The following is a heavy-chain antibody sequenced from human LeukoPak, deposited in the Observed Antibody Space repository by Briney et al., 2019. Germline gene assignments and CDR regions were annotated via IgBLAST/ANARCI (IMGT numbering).Heavy chain of an antibody. V-gene: IGHV4-59*01. D-gene: IGHD6-19*01. CDR3: ARVGSGWGRYFDL. J-gene: IGHJ2*01. CDR2: IYYSGST. Sequence: SETLSLTCTVSGGSISSYYWSWIRQPPGKGPEWIGYIYYSGSTNYNPSLKSRVTISVDTSKNQFSLKLSSVTAADTAVYYCARVGSGWGRYFDLWGRGTLVTVSS. CDR1: GGSISSYY.